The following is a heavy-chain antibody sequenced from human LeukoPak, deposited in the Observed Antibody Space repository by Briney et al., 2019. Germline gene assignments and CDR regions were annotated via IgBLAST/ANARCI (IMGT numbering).Heavy chain of an antibody. J-gene: IGHJ6*02. V-gene: IGHV4-59*01. CDR3: ARSRLSPPYYYYYGMDV. CDR2: IYYSGST. D-gene: IGHD6-6*01. CDR1: GGSISSYY. Sequence: PSETLSLTCTVSGGSISSYYWSWIRQPPGKGLEWIGYIYYSGSTNYNPSLKSRVTISVDTSKNQFSLKLSSVTAADTAVYYCARSRLSPPYYYYYGMDVWGQGTTVTVSS.